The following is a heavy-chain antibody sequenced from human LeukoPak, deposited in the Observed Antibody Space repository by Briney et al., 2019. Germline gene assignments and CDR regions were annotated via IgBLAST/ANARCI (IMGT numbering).Heavy chain of an antibody. CDR3: ARGIGAVAVTFDY. D-gene: IGHD6-19*01. J-gene: IGHJ4*02. CDR1: GYSFISYS. V-gene: IGHV1-3*04. CDR2: INTGNGNT. Sequence: ASVKVSCKASGYSFISYSIHWVRQAPGQRLEWMGWINTGNGNTKYSQKFQDRVTITRDTSASTAYMELSSLRSDDTAVYYCARGIGAVAVTFDYWGQGTPVTVSS.